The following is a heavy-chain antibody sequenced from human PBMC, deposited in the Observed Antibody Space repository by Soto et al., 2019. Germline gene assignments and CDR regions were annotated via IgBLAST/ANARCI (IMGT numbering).Heavy chain of an antibody. CDR1: CGSISSGGYY. CDR2: IYYSGST. D-gene: IGHD2-2*01. Sequence: PXESLSLPCTVACGSISSGGYYWSWIRQHPGKGLEWIGYIYYSGSTYYNPSLKSRVTISVDTSKNQFSLKLSSVTAADTAVYYCARGHPEDIVVVPAARDNWFDTWGQGTLVTVSS. V-gene: IGHV4-31*03. CDR3: ARGHPEDIVVVPAARDNWFDT. J-gene: IGHJ5*02.